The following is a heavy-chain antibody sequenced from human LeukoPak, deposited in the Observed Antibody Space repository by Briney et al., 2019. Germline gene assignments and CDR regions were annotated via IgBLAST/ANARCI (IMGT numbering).Heavy chain of an antibody. J-gene: IGHJ3*02. V-gene: IGHV1-69*04. CDR1: GGTFSSHA. CDR2: IIPIFGIA. CDR3: ARASGYCSSTSCHDAFDI. D-gene: IGHD2-2*03. Sequence: SVTVSCKACGGTFSSHAISWVRQAPAQGLEWMGRIIPIFGIAKYAQMFQGRVTITADKSTSTAYMELSSMRSEDTAVYYCARASGYCSSTSCHDAFDIWGQGTMVTVSS.